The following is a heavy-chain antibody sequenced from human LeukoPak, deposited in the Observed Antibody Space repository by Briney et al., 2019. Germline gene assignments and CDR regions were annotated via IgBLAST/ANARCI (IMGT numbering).Heavy chain of an antibody. Sequence: ASVKVSCKTSGYSENFYGITWVRQVAGQGLEWMGWISAQHGQTEYAPNSQDRVTMTTDTYTNTAYMELRSLRSDDTAVYYCAGSLGYCTSNVCYLKYWGQGTLVSVSS. J-gene: IGHJ4*02. CDR1: GYSENFYG. CDR2: ISAQHGQT. V-gene: IGHV1-18*01. D-gene: IGHD2-8*01. CDR3: AGSLGYCTSNVCYLKY.